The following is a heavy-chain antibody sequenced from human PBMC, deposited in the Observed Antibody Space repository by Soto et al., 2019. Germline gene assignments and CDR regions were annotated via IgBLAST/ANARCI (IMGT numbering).Heavy chain of an antibody. Sequence: SETLSLTCTVSGGSISSSSYYWGWIRQPPGKGLEWIGSIYYSGSTYYNPSLKSRVTISVDTSKNQFSLKLSSVTAADTAVYYCARAVGGKWLVPLSWFDPWGQGTLVTVSS. CDR3: ARAVGGKWLVPLSWFDP. CDR1: GGSISSSSYY. J-gene: IGHJ5*02. D-gene: IGHD6-19*01. V-gene: IGHV4-39*01. CDR2: IYYSGST.